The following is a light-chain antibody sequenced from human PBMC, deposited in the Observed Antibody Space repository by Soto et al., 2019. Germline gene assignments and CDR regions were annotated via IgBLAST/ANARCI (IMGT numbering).Light chain of an antibody. CDR3: QQYNNWLVGFT. V-gene: IGKV3-15*01. Sequence: EIVMTQSPATLSVSPGERATLSCRASQSVSSNLAWYQQKPGQAPRLLIYGASTRATGIPARFSGSGSGTEFTLTISSLQSEDFAVYYCQQYNNWLVGFTFGPGTKVDIK. J-gene: IGKJ3*01. CDR2: GAS. CDR1: QSVSSN.